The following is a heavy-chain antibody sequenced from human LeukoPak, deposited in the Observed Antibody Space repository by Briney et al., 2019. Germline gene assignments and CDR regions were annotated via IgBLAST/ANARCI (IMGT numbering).Heavy chain of an antibody. CDR1: GFTFSSYA. CDR2: ISGSGGST. V-gene: IGHV3-23*01. CDR3: ARGGYYFDY. J-gene: IGHJ4*02. D-gene: IGHD2-15*01. Sequence: GGSLRLSCAASGFTFSSYAMTWVRQAPGKGLEWVSGISGSGGSTYYADSVKGRFTISRDNSKNTLYLQMNSLRAEDTAVYYCARGGYYFDYWGQGTLVTVSS.